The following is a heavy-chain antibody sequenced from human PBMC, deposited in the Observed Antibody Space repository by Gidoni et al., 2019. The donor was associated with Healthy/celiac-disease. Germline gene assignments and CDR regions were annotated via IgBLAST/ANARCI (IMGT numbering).Heavy chain of an antibody. Sequence: QVQLQESGPGLVKPSQTLSLTCTVSGGSISSGDYYWSWIRQPPGKGLEWIGYIYYSGSTYYNPSLKSRVTISVDTSKNQFSLKLSSVTAADTAVYYCARVNRELGGSGSYFGYYYYYGMDVWGQGTTVTVSS. V-gene: IGHV4-30-4*01. D-gene: IGHD3-10*01. CDR2: IYYSGST. J-gene: IGHJ6*02. CDR1: GGSISSGDYY. CDR3: ARVNRELGGSGSYFGYYYYYGMDV.